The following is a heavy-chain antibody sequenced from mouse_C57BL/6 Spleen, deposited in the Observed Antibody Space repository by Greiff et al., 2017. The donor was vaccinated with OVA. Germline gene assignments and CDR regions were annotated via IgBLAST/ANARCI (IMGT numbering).Heavy chain of an antibody. CDR2: IDPSDSYT. Sequence: QVQLQQPGAELVKPGASVKLPCKASGYTFTSYWMQWVKQRPGQGLEWIGEIDPSDSYTNYNQKFKGKATLTVDTSSSTAYMQLSSLTSEDSAVYYCARDYGSSYVDYWGQGTTLTVSS. V-gene: IGHV1-50*01. CDR1: GYTFTSYW. D-gene: IGHD1-1*01. CDR3: ARDYGSSYVDY. J-gene: IGHJ2*01.